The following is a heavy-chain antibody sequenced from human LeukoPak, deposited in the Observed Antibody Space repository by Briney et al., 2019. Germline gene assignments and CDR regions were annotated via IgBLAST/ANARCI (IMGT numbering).Heavy chain of an antibody. CDR3: ARHGAFFDY. D-gene: IGHD1-26*01. CDR1: GSSISSSSYY. V-gene: IGHV4-39*01. CDR2: IYYSGST. Sequence: PSETLSLTCTVSGSSISSSSYYWGWIRQPPGKGLEWIGSIYYSGSTYYNPSLKSRVTISVDTSQNQFSLKLSSVTAADTAVYYCARHGAFFDYWGQGTLVTVSS. J-gene: IGHJ4*02.